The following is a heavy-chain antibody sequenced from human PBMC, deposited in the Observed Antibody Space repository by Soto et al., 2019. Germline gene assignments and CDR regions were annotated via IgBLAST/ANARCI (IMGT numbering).Heavy chain of an antibody. CDR3: AASLYLSRWEGWFDT. Sequence: QLQLQESGPGLVKPSETLSLTCTVSGGSISSRSYYWGWIRQPPGKGLEWIGTIYNSGSTYYNPSLNSRVAIAGDTSKNQFSLKLSSVTAADTAVYYCAASLYLSRWEGWFDTWGQGTLVTVSS. D-gene: IGHD6-13*01. J-gene: IGHJ5*02. CDR2: IYNSGST. CDR1: GGSISSRSYY. V-gene: IGHV4-39*01.